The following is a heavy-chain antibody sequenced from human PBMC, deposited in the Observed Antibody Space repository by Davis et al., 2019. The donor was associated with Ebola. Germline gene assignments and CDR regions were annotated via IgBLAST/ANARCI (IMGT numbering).Heavy chain of an antibody. V-gene: IGHV1-18*01. Sequence: ASVKVSCKASGYTFSNYGISWVRQAPGQGLEWMGRISAYDGSTNYAQKLQGRVTVTTDTSASTAYMEVRGLTSDDTAVYFCARSQSTSWYGLFDYWGQGTLVTVSS. D-gene: IGHD6-13*01. CDR3: ARSQSTSWYGLFDY. J-gene: IGHJ4*02. CDR2: ISAYDGST. CDR1: GYTFSNYG.